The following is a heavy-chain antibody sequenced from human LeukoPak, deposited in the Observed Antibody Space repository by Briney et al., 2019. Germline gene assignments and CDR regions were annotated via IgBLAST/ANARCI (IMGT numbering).Heavy chain of an antibody. D-gene: IGHD5-12*01. Sequence: XNWVRQATGQGLEGMXWMNPNSGNTGYAQKFQGRVTMTRNTSISTAYMELSSLRSEDTAVYYCARGAGDSGYGNFDYWGQGTLVTVSS. CDR2: MNPNSGNT. J-gene: IGHJ4*02. V-gene: IGHV1-8*01. CDR3: ARGAGDSGYGNFDY.